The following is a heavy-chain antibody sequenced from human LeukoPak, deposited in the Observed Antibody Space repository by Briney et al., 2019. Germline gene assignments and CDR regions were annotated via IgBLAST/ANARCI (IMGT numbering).Heavy chain of an antibody. CDR1: GGSISSYY. Sequence: PSETLSLTCTVSGGSISSYYWSWIRQPPGKGLEWIGYIYYSGSTNYNPSLKSRVTTSVDMSKDQFSLNLSSVTAADTAVYYCARHITGATRWFDPWGQGTLVTVSS. D-gene: IGHD1-7*01. V-gene: IGHV4-59*01. J-gene: IGHJ5*02. CDR2: IYYSGST. CDR3: ARHITGATRWFDP.